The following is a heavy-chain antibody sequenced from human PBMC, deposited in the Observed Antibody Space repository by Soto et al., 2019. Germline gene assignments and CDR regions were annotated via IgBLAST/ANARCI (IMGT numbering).Heavy chain of an antibody. J-gene: IGHJ4*02. CDR3: ARDKSTNYVNYCEL. CDR1: GFTFRSYY. V-gene: IGHV3-11*01. Sequence: GGSLRLSCAASGFTFRSYYITWIRQTPGKGLEWISTITSSGGSTYYAASVKGRVTISRDNANNSIYLQMTGLRAEDTALYYCARDKSTNYVNYCELWGQGTLVSVSS. CDR2: ITSSGGST. D-gene: IGHD3-16*01.